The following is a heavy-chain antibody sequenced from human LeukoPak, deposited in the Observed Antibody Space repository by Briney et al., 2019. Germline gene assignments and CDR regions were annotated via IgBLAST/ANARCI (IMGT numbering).Heavy chain of an antibody. CDR2: ITSSGSYI. J-gene: IGHJ4*02. D-gene: IGHD6-13*01. Sequence: PGGSLRLSCAASAFSFSNYNMNWVRQAPGKGLEWVSSITSSGSYIYYADSVKGRFTISRDNAKNSLYLQLNSLRAEDTAVYYCAKDVLIAAADDFDYWGQGTLVTVSS. V-gene: IGHV3-21*01. CDR3: AKDVLIAAADDFDY. CDR1: AFSFSNYN.